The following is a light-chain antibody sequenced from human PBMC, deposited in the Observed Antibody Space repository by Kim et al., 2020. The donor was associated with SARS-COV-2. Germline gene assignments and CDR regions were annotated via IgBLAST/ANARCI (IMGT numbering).Light chain of an antibody. Sequence: SASVGDTVTITCRASQGIGSDLGWYQQKPGKVPELLIYAVSTLQSGDPSRFSGSGSGTDFTLTISSLQPEDFVTYYCLQDYNYPYTFGQGTKLEI. CDR1: QGIGSD. CDR2: AVS. J-gene: IGKJ2*01. CDR3: LQDYNYPYT. V-gene: IGKV1-6*01.